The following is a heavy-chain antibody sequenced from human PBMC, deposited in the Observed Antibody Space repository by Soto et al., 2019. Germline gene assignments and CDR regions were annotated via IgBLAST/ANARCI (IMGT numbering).Heavy chain of an antibody. J-gene: IGHJ4*02. CDR3: ARQSSGYTYGGGFDY. Sequence: PSETLSLTCAVSGASISSGGYSWNWIRQPPGKGLEWIGYIYDNGNTYYNPSLKSRVTISVAKSRNQFSLNLTSVTAADTAVYYCARQSSGYTYGGGFDYWGQGTLVTVSS. V-gene: IGHV4-30-2*01. CDR1: GASISSGGYS. CDR2: IYDNGNT. D-gene: IGHD5-18*01.